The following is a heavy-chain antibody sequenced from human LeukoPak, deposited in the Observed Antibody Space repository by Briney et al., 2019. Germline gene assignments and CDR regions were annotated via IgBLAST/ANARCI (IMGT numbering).Heavy chain of an antibody. J-gene: IGHJ4*02. Sequence: GRSLRLSCAASGVTVSSHYMNWVRRAPGKGLEWVSVIYGVDGTSYADSVKGRFTISRDNSKNTVYLQMNSLRAEDTAVYYCARDLLYWGQGTLVTVSS. V-gene: IGHV3-53*01. CDR1: GVTVSSHY. D-gene: IGHD1-26*01. CDR3: ARDLLY. CDR2: IYGVDGT.